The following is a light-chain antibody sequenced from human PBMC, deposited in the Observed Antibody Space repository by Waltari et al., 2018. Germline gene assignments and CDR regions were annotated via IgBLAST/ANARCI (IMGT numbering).Light chain of an antibody. CDR3: CSYAGAYTLWV. J-gene: IGLJ2*01. CDR2: DVS. Sequence: QSALTQPRPVSGSPGQSVTISCTGTSRDIGGYNYVSWYQQHPGKAPKLMIYDVSKRPSGVPDRFSGSKSANTASLTISGLQAEDEADYYCCSYAGAYTLWVFGGGTKLTVL. CDR1: SRDIGGYNY. V-gene: IGLV2-11*01.